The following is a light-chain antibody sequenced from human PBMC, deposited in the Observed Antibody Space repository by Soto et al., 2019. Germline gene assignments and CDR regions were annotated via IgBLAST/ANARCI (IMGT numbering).Light chain of an antibody. Sequence: DIQMTQSPSALSAVVGDRVTITCRAIRAIGDRLAWFQQKPGKAPRFLIQTASNLQGGVPSRFRGSGSGTEFILSINSLQPEDIGTYYCLQVYSFPRTFGQGTKVEVK. CDR3: LQVYSFPRT. CDR2: TAS. J-gene: IGKJ1*01. V-gene: IGKV1-12*01. CDR1: RAIGDR.